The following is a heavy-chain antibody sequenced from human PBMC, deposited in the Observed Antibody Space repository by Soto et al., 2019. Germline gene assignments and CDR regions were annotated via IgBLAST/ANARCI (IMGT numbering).Heavy chain of an antibody. D-gene: IGHD1-26*01. Sequence: QVQLVQSGAEVKKPGSSVKVSCKASGGTFNNYAISWVRQAPGQGLEWMGGIVPLFGTANYAQKFECRVTITGDKSTNTAYMELSSLKSEDTAVYYCARLNGEGYSGTYALDYWGQGTLVTVSS. V-gene: IGHV1-69*06. CDR2: IVPLFGTA. CDR3: ARLNGEGYSGTYALDY. J-gene: IGHJ4*02. CDR1: GGTFNNYA.